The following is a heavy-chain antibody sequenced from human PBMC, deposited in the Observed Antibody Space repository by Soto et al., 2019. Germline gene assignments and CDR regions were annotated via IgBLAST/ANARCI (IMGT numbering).Heavy chain of an antibody. Sequence: QVQLVQSGAEVKKPGASVKVSCKASGYTFTSYGISWVRQAPGQGLEWMGWISAYNGNTNYAQKLQGRVTKTTDTSTSTAYMELRSLRSDDTAVYYCARDTGDPSQYCSGGSCYYRLIDYWGQGTLVTVSS. V-gene: IGHV1-18*01. CDR2: ISAYNGNT. J-gene: IGHJ4*02. CDR1: GYTFTSYG. D-gene: IGHD2-15*01. CDR3: ARDTGDPSQYCSGGSCYYRLIDY.